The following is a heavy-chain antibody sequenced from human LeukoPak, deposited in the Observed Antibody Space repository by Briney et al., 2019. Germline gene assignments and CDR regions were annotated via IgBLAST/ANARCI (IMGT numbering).Heavy chain of an antibody. J-gene: IGHJ4*02. V-gene: IGHV3-11*01. Sequence: GGSLRLSCEASGFIFSDYSMSWIRQAPGKGLEWISYISSNGSAMYYADSVKGRFTISRDNAKNSLFLQMNSLRAEDTAVYYCAKGGEPVLGYYFDYWGQGTLVTVSS. CDR3: AKGGEPVLGYYFDY. D-gene: IGHD7-27*01. CDR1: GFIFSDYS. CDR2: ISSNGSAM.